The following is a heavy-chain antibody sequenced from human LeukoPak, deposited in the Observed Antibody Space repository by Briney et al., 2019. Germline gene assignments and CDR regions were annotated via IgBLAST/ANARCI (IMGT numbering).Heavy chain of an antibody. J-gene: IGHJ4*02. CDR1: GGSFSGYY. D-gene: IGHD5-18*01. CDR3: RIGSYGLPGNDY. V-gene: IGHV4-34*01. Sequence: PSETLSLTCAVYGGSFSGYYWSWIRQPPGKGLEWIGEINHSGSTNYNPSLKSRVTISVDTSKNQFSLKLSSVTAADTAVYYCRIGSYGLPGNDYWGQGTLVTVSS. CDR2: INHSGST.